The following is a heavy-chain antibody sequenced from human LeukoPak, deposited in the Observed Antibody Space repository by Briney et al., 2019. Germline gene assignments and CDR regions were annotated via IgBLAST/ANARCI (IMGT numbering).Heavy chain of an antibody. J-gene: IGHJ4*02. CDR1: GGSISSSSYY. Sequence: SETLSLTCTVSGGSISSSSYYWGWIRQPPGKGLEWIGSIYYSGSTYYNPSLKSRVTISVDTSKNQFSLKLSSVTAADTAVYYCASWLVRGYSYGYYYFDYWGQGTLVTVSS. CDR3: ASWLVRGYSYGYYYFDY. V-gene: IGHV4-39*01. D-gene: IGHD5-18*01. CDR2: IYYSGST.